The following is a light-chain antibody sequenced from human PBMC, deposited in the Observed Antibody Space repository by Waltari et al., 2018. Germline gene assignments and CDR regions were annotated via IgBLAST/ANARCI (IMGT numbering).Light chain of an antibody. V-gene: IGKV3D-15*01. Sequence: EIVMTQSPATLSVSPGERATLSCRASQSFSSNLAWYQQKPGQAPRLLIFGASTRAPGIPDRFSGSGSGTEFTLTISSLQSEDFAVYYCQQYNNWPPLFGQGTRLEIK. CDR1: QSFSSN. CDR3: QQYNNWPPL. J-gene: IGKJ5*01. CDR2: GAS.